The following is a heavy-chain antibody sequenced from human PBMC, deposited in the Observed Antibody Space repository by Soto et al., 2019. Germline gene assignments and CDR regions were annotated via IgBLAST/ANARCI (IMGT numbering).Heavy chain of an antibody. D-gene: IGHD1-1*01. CDR2: ISGYNGNT. V-gene: IGHV1-18*01. CDR3: AREVPRPSYYYGMDV. CDR1: GYTFSMSG. J-gene: IGHJ6*02. Sequence: QVQLVQSGAEVKKPGASVKVSCKSSGYTFSMSGISWVRQAPGQGLEWMGWISGYNGNTNYEQKFQDRVTTTTDTTTNTAYMDLRRLRSDDTAVYYCAREVPRPSYYYGMDVWGQGTTVTVSS.